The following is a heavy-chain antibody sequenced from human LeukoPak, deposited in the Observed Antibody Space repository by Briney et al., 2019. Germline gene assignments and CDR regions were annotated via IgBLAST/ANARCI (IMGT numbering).Heavy chain of an antibody. V-gene: IGHV1-2*02. CDR3: ATGGDCITD. J-gene: IGHJ4*02. D-gene: IGHD2-21*02. CDR1: GYTFSGYY. CDR2: INPTSGAT. Sequence: ASVKVSCKASGYTFSGYYMRWVRQAPGQGLEWMGWINPTSGATNYAQKCQGRVAMTRDKSISTEYMELSRLKSDDTYVYYCATGGDCITDWGQGTLVTVSS.